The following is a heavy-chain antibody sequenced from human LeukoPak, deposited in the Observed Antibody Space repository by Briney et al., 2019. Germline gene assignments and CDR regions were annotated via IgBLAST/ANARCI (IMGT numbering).Heavy chain of an antibody. V-gene: IGHV3-33*06. CDR1: GFTFSSYG. Sequence: GGSLRLSCAASGFTFSSYGMHWVRQAPGKGLEWVAVIWYDGSNKYYAASVKGRFTISRDNSKNTLYLQMNSLRAEDTAVYYCAKDAEITFGGVIVPTTGYFDYWGQGTLVTVSS. D-gene: IGHD3-16*02. CDR2: IWYDGSNK. CDR3: AKDAEITFGGVIVPTTGYFDY. J-gene: IGHJ4*02.